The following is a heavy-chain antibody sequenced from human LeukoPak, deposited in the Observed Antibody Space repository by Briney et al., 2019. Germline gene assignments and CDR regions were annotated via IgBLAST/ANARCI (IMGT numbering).Heavy chain of an antibody. CDR3: ARSSSTIEKDV. D-gene: IGHD2-2*01. V-gene: IGHV3-7*01. Sequence: PGGSLRLSCAASGFTFSSYWMSWVRQAPGKGLEWVANIKQDGSEKYYVDSVKGRFTISRDNAKNSLFLQMNSLRADDTAVYYCARSSSTIEKDVWGQGTTVTVSS. CDR2: IKQDGSEK. J-gene: IGHJ6*02. CDR1: GFTFSSYW.